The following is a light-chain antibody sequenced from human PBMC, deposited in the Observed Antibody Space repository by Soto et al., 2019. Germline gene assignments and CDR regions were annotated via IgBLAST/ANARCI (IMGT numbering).Light chain of an antibody. CDR1: QSVSSSY. J-gene: IGKJ1*01. Sequence: IVMTQSPATLSVSPGERATLSCRAGQSVSSSYLAWYQQKPGQAPRLLIYGASSRATGIPDRFSDSGSGTDFTLTISRLEPEDFAVYYCQQYGSSPPWTFGQGTKVDIK. CDR2: GAS. V-gene: IGKV3-20*01. CDR3: QQYGSSPPWT.